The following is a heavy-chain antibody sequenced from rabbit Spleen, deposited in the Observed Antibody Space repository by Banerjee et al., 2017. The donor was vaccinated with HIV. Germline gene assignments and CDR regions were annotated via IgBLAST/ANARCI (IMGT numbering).Heavy chain of an antibody. D-gene: IGHD8-1*01. V-gene: IGHV1S45*01. CDR2: IATGSSGFT. CDR1: RFSFSDRDV. J-gene: IGHJ6*01. CDR3: ARDTGTSFSTYGMDL. Sequence: QEQLVESGGGLVQPEGSLTLTCKASRFSFSDRDVMCWVRQAPGKGLEWIACIATGSSGFTYYASWAKGRFTCSKASSTTVTLQMTSLTAADTATYFCARDTGTSFSTYGMDLWGPGTLVTVS.